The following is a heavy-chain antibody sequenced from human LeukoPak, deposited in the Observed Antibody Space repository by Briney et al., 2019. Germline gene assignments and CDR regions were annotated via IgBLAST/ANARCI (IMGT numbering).Heavy chain of an antibody. CDR3: ARDVASGGWDTFY. D-gene: IGHD6-19*01. CDR2: IDASSTTK. CDR1: GFRFSNYN. Sequence: LAGGSLRLSCSASGFRFSNYNMSWVRQAPGTGLEWVSFIDASSTTKQYADSVKGRFTISRDNAENLLFLEMDSLRAEDTAVYYCARDVASGGWDTFYWGQGTLVTVSS. V-gene: IGHV3-48*01. J-gene: IGHJ4*02.